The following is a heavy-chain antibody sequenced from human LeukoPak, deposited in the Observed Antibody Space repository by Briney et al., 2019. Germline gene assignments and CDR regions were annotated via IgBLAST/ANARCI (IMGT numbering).Heavy chain of an antibody. V-gene: IGHV3-74*01. CDR3: ARDLNYRFDY. J-gene: IGHJ4*02. Sequence: GGSLRLSCVASGFTFSRYWMHWVRQAPGEGLAWVSRIKSDGSETAYADSVKGRFTISRDNTKNTLYLQMNSLRAEDTAVYYCARDLNYRFDYWGQGTLVTVSS. D-gene: IGHD4-11*01. CDR1: GFTFSRYW. CDR2: IKSDGSET.